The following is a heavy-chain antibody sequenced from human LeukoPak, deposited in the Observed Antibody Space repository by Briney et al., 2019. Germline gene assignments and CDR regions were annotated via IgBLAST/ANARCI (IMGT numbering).Heavy chain of an antibody. CDR2: ISPSGGTT. Sequence: GASVKVSCNASAYTFTNYYIHWVRQAPGQGLEWMGIISPSGGTTNYAQTFQGRVTMTRDTSTSTVYIELSSLRTKDTAVYYCARGTIECFDYWGQGNLVTVSS. J-gene: IGHJ4*02. CDR3: ARGTIECFDY. CDR1: AYTFTNYY. D-gene: IGHD2-15*01. V-gene: IGHV1-46*01.